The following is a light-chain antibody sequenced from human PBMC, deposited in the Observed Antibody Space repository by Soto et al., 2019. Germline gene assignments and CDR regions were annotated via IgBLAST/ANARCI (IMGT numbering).Light chain of an antibody. J-gene: IGLJ1*01. CDR2: DVS. CDR3: CSYTSSSTPWV. CDR1: SSDVGGYNY. Sequence: QSALTQPASVSGSPGQSITISCTGTSSDVGGYNYVSWYQQHPGKAPKLMIYDVSDRPSGVSYRFSASKSGNTASLTISGLQAEDEADYYCCSYTSSSTPWVFGTGTKVTVL. V-gene: IGLV2-14*03.